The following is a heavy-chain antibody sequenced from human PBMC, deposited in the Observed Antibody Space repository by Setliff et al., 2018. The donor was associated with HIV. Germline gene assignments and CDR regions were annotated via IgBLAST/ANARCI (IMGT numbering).Heavy chain of an antibody. J-gene: IGHJ4*02. Sequence: SETLSLTCTVSGGSINSGSYYWSWIRQPAGKGLEWIGHIYTSGSTNYNPSLKSRVTISVDTSKTQFSLKLSSMTAADTAVYYCARGFGSCYSNSVIVVWGQGSPVTVSS. D-gene: IGHD2-15*01. V-gene: IGHV4-61*09. CDR2: IYTSGST. CDR3: ARGFGSCYSNSVIVV. CDR1: GGSINSGSYY.